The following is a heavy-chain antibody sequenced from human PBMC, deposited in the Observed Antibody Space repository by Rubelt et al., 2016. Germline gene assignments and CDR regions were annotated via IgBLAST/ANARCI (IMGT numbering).Heavy chain of an antibody. D-gene: IGHD3-10*01. V-gene: IGHV3-23*01. CDR1: GFTFSSYA. CDR3: AKDERITTIRGFVIRNAFDS. J-gene: IGHJ3*02. CDR2: ISGSGGTT. Sequence: EVQLLESGGGLVQPGGSLRLSCAAAGFTFSSYAMSWVRQGPGKGLEWVSAISGSGGTTYYADSVKGRFTISRDNSKNTLYLQMNSLRAEDTALYYCAKDERITTIRGFVIRNAFDSWGQGTMVTVSS.